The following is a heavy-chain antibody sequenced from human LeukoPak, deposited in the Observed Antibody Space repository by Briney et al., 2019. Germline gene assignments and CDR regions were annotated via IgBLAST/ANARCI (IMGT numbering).Heavy chain of an antibody. J-gene: IGHJ5*02. Sequence: GESLKISCKGSGYSFTSYWIGWVRQMPGKGLEWMGIIYPGDSDTRHSPSFQGQVTISADKSISTAYLQWSSLKASDTAMYYCARQSLFPFVVVPAASGGWFDPWGQGTLVTVSS. CDR2: IYPGDSDT. CDR3: ARQSLFPFVVVPAASGGWFDP. V-gene: IGHV5-51*01. D-gene: IGHD2-2*01. CDR1: GYSFTSYW.